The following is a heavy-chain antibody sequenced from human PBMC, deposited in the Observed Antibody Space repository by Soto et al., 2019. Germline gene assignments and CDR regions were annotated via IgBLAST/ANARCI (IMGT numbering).Heavy chain of an antibody. J-gene: IGHJ4*02. CDR3: ARDEGDYGGGQYYFDY. D-gene: IGHD4-17*01. CDR2: IYYSVST. CDR1: GGSISSGDYY. Sequence: QVQLQESGPGLVKPSQTLSLTCTVSGGSISSGDYYWSWIRQPPGKGLEWIGYIYYSVSTYYNPSLKSRVTISVDTSKNQFSLQLSSVTAADTAVYYCARDEGDYGGGQYYFDYWGQGTLVTVSS. V-gene: IGHV4-30-4*01.